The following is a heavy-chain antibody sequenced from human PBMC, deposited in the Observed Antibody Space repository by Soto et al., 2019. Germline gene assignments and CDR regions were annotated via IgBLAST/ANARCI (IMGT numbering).Heavy chain of an antibody. D-gene: IGHD3-10*01. J-gene: IGHJ4*02. CDR1: GDTFSFYS. V-gene: IGHV1-69*04. Sequence: QVQLVQSGAEVKRPGSSVKVSCKASGDTFSFYSINWVRQAPGLGLEWMGRVNPILSMSNYAQRFQGRVTMNAHKATSTAYRELSGLRSEDTAMYYCAPSYGSGYRAFDYWGQGALVTVSS. CDR3: APSYGSGYRAFDY. CDR2: VNPILSMS.